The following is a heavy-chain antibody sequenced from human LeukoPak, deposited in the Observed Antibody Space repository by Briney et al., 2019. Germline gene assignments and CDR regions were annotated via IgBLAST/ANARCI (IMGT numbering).Heavy chain of an antibody. J-gene: IGHJ6*02. CDR2: ISSSSSYM. CDR3: ARDLGQLPPYYYYGMDV. CDR1: GFTFSSYS. D-gene: IGHD2-2*01. Sequence: PGGSLRLSCAASGFTFSSYSMNWVRQAPGKGLEWVSSISSSSSYMYYADSVKGRFTISRDNAKNSLYLQMNSLRAEDTAVYYCARDLGQLPPYYYYGMDVWGQGTTVTVSS. V-gene: IGHV3-21*01.